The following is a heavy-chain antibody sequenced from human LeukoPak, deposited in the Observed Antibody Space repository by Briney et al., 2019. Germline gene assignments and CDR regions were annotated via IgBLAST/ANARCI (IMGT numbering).Heavy chain of an antibody. CDR1: GYTCTNYG. V-gene: IGHV1-18*04. CDR3: ARGRGSSDWYYCDN. J-gene: IGHJ4*02. CDR2: INAYNGYT. Sequence: ASVKVSCKASGYTCTNYGITWVRQAPGQGLEWMGWINAYNGYTNYAQKIQDRVTVTTDTSTSTAYMELRSLRSDDTAVYYCARGRGSSDWYYCDNWGQGTLVTVSS. D-gene: IGHD6-19*01.